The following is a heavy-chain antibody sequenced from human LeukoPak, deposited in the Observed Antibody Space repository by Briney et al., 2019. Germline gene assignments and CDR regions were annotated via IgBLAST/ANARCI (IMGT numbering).Heavy chain of an antibody. Sequence: PSETLSLTCAVYGGSFSGCYWSWIRQPPGKGLEWIGEINHSGSTNYNPSLKSRVTISVDTSKNQFSLKLSSVTAADTAVYYCARGDFWSGPDYWGQGTLVTVSS. V-gene: IGHV4-34*01. CDR2: INHSGST. CDR3: ARGDFWSGPDY. CDR1: GGSFSGCY. J-gene: IGHJ4*02. D-gene: IGHD3-3*01.